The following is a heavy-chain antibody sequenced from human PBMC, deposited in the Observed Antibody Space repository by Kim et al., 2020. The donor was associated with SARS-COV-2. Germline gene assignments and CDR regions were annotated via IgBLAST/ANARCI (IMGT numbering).Heavy chain of an antibody. CDR2: ISGSGGST. V-gene: IGHV3-23*01. J-gene: IGHJ6*03. CDR1: GFTFSSYA. CDR3: AKDQHVLRFLEWLSPDYYMDV. Sequence: GGSLRLSCAASGFTFSSYAMSWVRQAPGKGLEWVSAISGSGGSTYYADSVKGRFTISRDNSKNTLYLQMNSLRAEDTAVYYCAKDQHVLRFLEWLSPDYYMDVWGKGTTVTVSS. D-gene: IGHD3-3*01.